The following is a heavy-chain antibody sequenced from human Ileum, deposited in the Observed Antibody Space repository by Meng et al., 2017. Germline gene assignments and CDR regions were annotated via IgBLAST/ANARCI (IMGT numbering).Heavy chain of an antibody. V-gene: IGHV4-34*01. CDR3: ARRVGATSYAYNWLDP. CDR1: GGSFSGYY. Sequence: QVQLKNGGAGWLNPSGTRSLPCGAYGGSFSGYYWSWIRQPPGKGLEWIGEIDHSGGTNYNPSLKNRVTISVDTSNNRFSLKLSSVKAADTALYFCARRVGATSYAYNWLDPWGQGTLVTVSS. J-gene: IGHJ5*02. D-gene: IGHD1-26*01. CDR2: IDHSGGT.